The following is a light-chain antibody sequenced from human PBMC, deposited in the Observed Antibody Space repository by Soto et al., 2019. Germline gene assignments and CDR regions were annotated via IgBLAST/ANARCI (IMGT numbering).Light chain of an antibody. CDR2: GAS. Sequence: DIQMTQSPSSLSASVGDRVTITCRASQSISSYLNWYQQKPGKAPKLLIYGASILQSGVPSRFSGSGSGTDFTLTINSLQPEDFATYYCQQLNSYPLTFGGGTKVEIK. CDR3: QQLNSYPLT. CDR1: QSISSY. V-gene: IGKV1-9*01. J-gene: IGKJ4*01.